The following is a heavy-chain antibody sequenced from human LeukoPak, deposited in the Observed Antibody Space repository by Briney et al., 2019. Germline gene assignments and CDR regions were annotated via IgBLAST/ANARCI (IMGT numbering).Heavy chain of an antibody. CDR1: GGSISSSSYY. CDR3: ASQQLGGSFDY. V-gene: IGHV4-39*07. D-gene: IGHD6-6*01. Sequence: PSETLSLTCTVSGGSISSSSYYWGWIRQPPGKGLEWIGSIYYSGSTYYNPSLKSRVTISVDTSKNQFSLKLSSVTAADTAVYYCASQQLGGSFDYWGQGTLVTVSS. J-gene: IGHJ4*02. CDR2: IYYSGST.